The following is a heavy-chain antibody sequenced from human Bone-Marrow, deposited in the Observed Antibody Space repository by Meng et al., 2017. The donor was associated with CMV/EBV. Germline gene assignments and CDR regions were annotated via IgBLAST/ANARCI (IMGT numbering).Heavy chain of an antibody. D-gene: IGHD1-26*01. V-gene: IGHV3-7*01. CDR1: GFTFSSYW. Sequence: GESLKISCAASGFTFSSYWMSWVRQAPGKGLEWVANIKQDGSEKYYVDSVKGRFTISRDNAKNSLYLQMNSLRAEDTAVYYCARDGEWELRRDAFDIWGQGTMVTVSS. CDR3: ARDGEWELRRDAFDI. J-gene: IGHJ3*02. CDR2: IKQDGSEK.